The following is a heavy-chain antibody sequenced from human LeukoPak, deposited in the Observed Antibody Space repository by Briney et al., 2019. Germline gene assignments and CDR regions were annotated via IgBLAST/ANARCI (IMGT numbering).Heavy chain of an antibody. CDR2: ISSGSDII. J-gene: IGHJ4*02. D-gene: IGHD1-1*01. Sequence: GGSLRLSCAASGFTFRGDGMNWVRQAPGGGLEWISYISSGSDIIYYADSVKGRFTISRDNDENSLYLQMNSLRAEDTAVYYCTRGRGGYNGDPGRYDYWGQGALVTVSS. CDR3: TRGRGGYNGDPGRYDY. V-gene: IGHV3-48*01. CDR1: GFTFRGDG.